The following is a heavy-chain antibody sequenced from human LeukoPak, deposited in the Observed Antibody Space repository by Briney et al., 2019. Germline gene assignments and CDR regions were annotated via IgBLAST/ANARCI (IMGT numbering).Heavy chain of an antibody. CDR3: AKGTKPVMTIPDY. J-gene: IGHJ4*02. Sequence: GGSLRLSCTASGFTFINYWMSRVRQAPEKGLEWVANIKQDGSEKYYVDSVKGRFTISRDNAKNSLFLQMNSLRAEDTAMYYCAKGTKPVMTIPDYWGQGILVTVSS. V-gene: IGHV3-7*03. CDR2: IKQDGSEK. D-gene: IGHD1/OR15-1a*01. CDR1: GFTFINYW.